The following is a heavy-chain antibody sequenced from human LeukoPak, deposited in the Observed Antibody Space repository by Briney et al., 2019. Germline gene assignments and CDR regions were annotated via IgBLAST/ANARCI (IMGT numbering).Heavy chain of an antibody. D-gene: IGHD3-22*01. CDR1: GFTFSSYA. CDR2: ISSSSYI. CDR3: ASSRYYFDSSGYYPDY. J-gene: IGHJ4*02. Sequence: GGSLRLSCAASGFTFSSYAMVWVRQAPGKGLEWVSSISSSSYIQYADSVKGRFTISRDNAANSLYLQMNSLTAEDTAVYYCASSRYYFDSSGYYPDYWGQGTLVTVSS. V-gene: IGHV3-21*01.